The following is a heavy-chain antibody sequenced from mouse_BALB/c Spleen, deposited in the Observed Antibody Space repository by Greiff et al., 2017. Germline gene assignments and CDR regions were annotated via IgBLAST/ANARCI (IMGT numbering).Heavy chain of an antibody. CDR3: AREGYRYDKAWFAY. Sequence: QVQLQQPGAELVKPGASVKMSCKASGYTFTSYNMHWVKQTPGQGLEWIGAIYPGNGDTSYNQKFKGKATLTADKSSSTAYMQLSSLTSEDSAVYYCAREGYRYDKAWFAYWGQGTLVTVSA. J-gene: IGHJ3*01. V-gene: IGHV1-12*01. CDR1: GYTFTSYN. CDR2: IYPGNGDT. D-gene: IGHD2-14*01.